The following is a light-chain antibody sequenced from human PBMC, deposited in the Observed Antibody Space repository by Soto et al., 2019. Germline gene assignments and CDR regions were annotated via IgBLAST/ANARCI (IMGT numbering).Light chain of an antibody. Sequence: DIQMTQSPSTLSASVGDRVTITCRASQSINIWLAWYQQKPGTAPKLVIYKASSLESGVPSRFSGRGSGTEFTLTISNLQPDDFATYYCQQYNSYSPSTFGQGTKVGIK. CDR2: KAS. J-gene: IGKJ1*01. V-gene: IGKV1-5*03. CDR1: QSINIW. CDR3: QQYNSYSPST.